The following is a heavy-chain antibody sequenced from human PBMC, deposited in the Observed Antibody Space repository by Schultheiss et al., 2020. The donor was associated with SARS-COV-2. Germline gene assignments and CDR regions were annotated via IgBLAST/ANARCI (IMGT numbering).Heavy chain of an antibody. J-gene: IGHJ4*02. V-gene: IGHV4-31*02. CDR3: ARDGYSYGYPPTLIRGVLTY. CDR1: GTSIHSGDYS. CDR2: THYSGSS. D-gene: IGHD3-10*01. Sequence: SQTLSLTCTVSGTSIHSGDYSWTWIRQHPGKGLEWIGYTHYSGSSYYSPSLKSRVTISIDTSKNQFSLKLSSVTAADTAVYYCARDGYSYGYPPTLIRGVLTYWGQGALVTVSS.